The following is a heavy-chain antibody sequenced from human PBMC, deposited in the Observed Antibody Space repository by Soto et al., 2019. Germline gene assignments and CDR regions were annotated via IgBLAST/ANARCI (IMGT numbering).Heavy chain of an antibody. V-gene: IGHV3-9*01. D-gene: IGHD2-15*01. CDR3: AKDFLGDYCSGGSCYSSVRYYYYYMDV. CDR2: ISWNSGSI. CDR1: GFTFDDYA. J-gene: IGHJ6*03. Sequence: GGSLRLSCAASGFTFDDYAMHWVRQAPGKGLEWVSGISWNSGSIGYADSVKGRFTISRDNAKNSLYLQMNSLRAEDTALYYCAKDFLGDYCSGGSCYSSVRYYYYYMDVWGKGTTVTVSS.